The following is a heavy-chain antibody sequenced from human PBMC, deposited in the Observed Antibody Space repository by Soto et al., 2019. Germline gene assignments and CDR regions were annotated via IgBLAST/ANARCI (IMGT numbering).Heavy chain of an antibody. CDR3: ARSTVLMVYAIPQGYYYMDV. D-gene: IGHD2-8*01. Sequence: ASVKVSCKASGYTFTSYGISWVRQAPGQGLEWMGWISAYNGNTNYAQKLQGRVTMTTDTSTSTAYMELRSLRSDDTAVYYCARSTVLMVYAIPQGYYYMDVWGKGTTVTVSS. CDR1: GYTFTSYG. CDR2: ISAYNGNT. J-gene: IGHJ6*03. V-gene: IGHV1-18*01.